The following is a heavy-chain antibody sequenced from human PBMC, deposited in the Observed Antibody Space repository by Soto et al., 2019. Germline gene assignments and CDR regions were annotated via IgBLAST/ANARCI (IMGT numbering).Heavy chain of an antibody. D-gene: IGHD3-10*01. CDR1: GGSFSGYY. Sequence: SETLSLTCAVCGGSFSGYYWSWIRQPPGKGLEWIGEINHSGSTNYNPSLKSRVTISVDTSKNQFSLKLSSVTAADTAVYYCARHRRYYYGSGSYYYHYGMDVWGQGTTVTVSS. CDR2: INHSGST. V-gene: IGHV4-34*01. J-gene: IGHJ6*02. CDR3: ARHRRYYYGSGSYYYHYGMDV.